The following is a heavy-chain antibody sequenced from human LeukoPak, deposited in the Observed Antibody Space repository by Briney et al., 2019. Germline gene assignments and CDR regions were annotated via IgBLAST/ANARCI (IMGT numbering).Heavy chain of an antibody. J-gene: IGHJ5*02. V-gene: IGHV1-46*01. CDR3: ARGGVAKLGPLDL. CDR1: GYSFTSYY. CDR2: INPSDSST. D-gene: IGHD7-27*01. Sequence: ASVKVSCKASGYSFTSYYMHWVRQAPGQGLEWMGIINPSDSSTSYAQKFQGRVTMTRDTSTSAVYMELSSLRSEDTAVYYCARGGVAKLGPLDLWGQGTLVTVSS.